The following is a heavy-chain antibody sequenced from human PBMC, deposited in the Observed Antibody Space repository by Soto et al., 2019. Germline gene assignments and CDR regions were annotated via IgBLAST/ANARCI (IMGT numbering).Heavy chain of an antibody. D-gene: IGHD2-15*01. V-gene: IGHV4-39*01. CDR2: IYYSGST. J-gene: IGHJ4*02. CDR1: GGSISSSSYY. CDR3: ATLPIVVVVAAIDY. Sequence: SETLSLTCTVSGGSISSSSYYWGWIRQPPGKGLEWIGSIYYSGSTYYNPSLKSRVTISVDTSKNQFSLKLSSVTAADTAVYYCATLPIVVVVAAIDYWGQGTLVTVSS.